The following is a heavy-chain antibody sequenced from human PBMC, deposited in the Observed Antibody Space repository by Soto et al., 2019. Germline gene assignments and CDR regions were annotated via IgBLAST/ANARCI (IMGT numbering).Heavy chain of an antibody. CDR1: GFALSTSGVG. D-gene: IGHD6-19*01. CDR2: IYWDDDK. J-gene: IGHJ4*02. CDR3: AHDRWSGWYFDY. V-gene: IGHV2-5*02. Sequence: QITLKESGPTLVKPTQTLTLTCTFSGFALSTSGVGVGWIRQPPGKALEWLALIYWDDDKRYSPSLKSRLTITKDTSKNQMVLTMTNMDPVDTAAYYCAHDRWSGWYFDYWGKGTLVTVSS.